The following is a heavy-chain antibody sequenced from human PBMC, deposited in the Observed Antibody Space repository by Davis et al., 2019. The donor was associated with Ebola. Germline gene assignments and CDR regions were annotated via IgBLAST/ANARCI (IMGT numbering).Heavy chain of an antibody. CDR1: GNTFSSSC. V-gene: IGHV5-51*01. J-gene: IGHJ3*02. D-gene: IGHD6-6*01. CDR2: IYPGDSDT. Sequence: GESLKISCYASGNTFSSSCISWVRQMPGKGLEWMGIIYPGDSDTRYSPSFQGQVTISADKSISTAYLQWSSLKASDTAMYYCARAWTARANDAFDIWGQGTMVTVSS. CDR3: ARAWTARANDAFDI.